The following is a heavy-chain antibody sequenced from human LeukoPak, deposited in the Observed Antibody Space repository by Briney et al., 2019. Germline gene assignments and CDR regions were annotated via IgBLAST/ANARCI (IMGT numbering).Heavy chain of an antibody. D-gene: IGHD4-17*01. CDR1: GGSISSFY. J-gene: IGHJ4*02. Sequence: SETLSLTCTVSGGSISSFYLSWIRQPPGKGLEWIGYIYYSGSTNYNPSLKSRVTISVDTSKNQFSLKLSSVTAADTAVYYCARDQRDDYGDHAFDYWGQGTLVTVSS. CDR2: IYYSGST. V-gene: IGHV4-59*01. CDR3: ARDQRDDYGDHAFDY.